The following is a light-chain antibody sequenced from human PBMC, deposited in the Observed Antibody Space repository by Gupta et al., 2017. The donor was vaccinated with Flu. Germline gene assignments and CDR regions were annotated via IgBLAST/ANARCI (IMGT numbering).Light chain of an antibody. CDR3: TSYTSSDIVA. CDR2: EVT. CDR1: SSDIGAYNY. V-gene: IGLV2-14*01. J-gene: IGLJ2*01. Sequence: QSALTQPASVSGSPGQSITISCTGTSSDIGAYNYVSWYQQHPGKAPKLMIYEVTNRPSGVSNRFSGSKSGSTASLTISGLQAEDEADYYCTSYTSSDIVAFGGGTKLTVL.